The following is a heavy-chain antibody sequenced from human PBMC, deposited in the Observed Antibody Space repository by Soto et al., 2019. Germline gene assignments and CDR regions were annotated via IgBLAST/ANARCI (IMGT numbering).Heavy chain of an antibody. J-gene: IGHJ6*02. CDR2: IRGGRDT. CDR1: GFTFSNYY. V-gene: IGHV3-21*01. Sequence: PGGSLRLSCAVSGFTFSNYYIHWVRQAPGKGLEWVSSIRGGRDTFYADSVKGRFSISRDDATSSVSLQMNSLRGEDTAVYFCAREETAWPLAYGLDVWGQGTTVTVSS. D-gene: IGHD2-21*02. CDR3: AREETAWPLAYGLDV.